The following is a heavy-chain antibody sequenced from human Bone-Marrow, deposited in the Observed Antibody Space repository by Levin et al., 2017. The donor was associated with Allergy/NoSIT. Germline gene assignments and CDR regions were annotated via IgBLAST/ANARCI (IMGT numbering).Heavy chain of an antibody. J-gene: IGHJ6*02. V-gene: IGHV4-59*01. D-gene: IGHD3-3*01. CDR1: GDSITGYH. CDR3: ARTRPLPPDDHYGMDV. Sequence: ASETLSLTCSVSGDSITGYHWSWIRQPPGKGLEWIGYIYYNGSTYYNPSLKSRVTISLDTSKTQFSLKLTSVTAADTAVFYCARTRPLPPDDHYGMDVWGQGTTVTVSS. CDR2: IYYNGST.